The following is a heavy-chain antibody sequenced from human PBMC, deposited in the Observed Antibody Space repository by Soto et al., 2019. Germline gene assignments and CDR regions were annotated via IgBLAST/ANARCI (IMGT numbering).Heavy chain of an antibody. CDR3: AKGVGDCSGGSCYAYYYYMDV. CDR1: GFTFSSYA. CDR2: ISGSGGST. V-gene: IGHV3-23*01. Sequence: GGSLRLSCAASGFTFSSYAMSWVRQAPGKGLEWVSAISGSGGSTYYADSVKGRFTISRDNSKNTLYLQMNSLRAEDTAVYYCAKGVGDCSGGSCYAYYYYMDVWGKGTTVTVSS. J-gene: IGHJ6*03. D-gene: IGHD2-15*01.